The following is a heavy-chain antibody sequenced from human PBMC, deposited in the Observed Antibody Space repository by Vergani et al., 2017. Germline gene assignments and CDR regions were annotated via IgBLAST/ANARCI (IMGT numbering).Heavy chain of an antibody. CDR3: ARELSYYYGSGSDDYNPYYYEGMDV. V-gene: IGHV4-61*02. CDR1: GGSINTGAYY. J-gene: IGHJ6*02. Sequence: QVQLQESGPRLVRPSQTLSLTCTVSGGSINTGAYYWSWIRQPAGKGLEWIGGVYTSGLTNYNPSLKSLVTILFDRSKSQLSLKLTSVTAGDTAVYFCARELSYYYGSGSDDYNPYYYEGMDVWGPGTTVTVSS. CDR2: VYTSGLT. D-gene: IGHD3-10*01.